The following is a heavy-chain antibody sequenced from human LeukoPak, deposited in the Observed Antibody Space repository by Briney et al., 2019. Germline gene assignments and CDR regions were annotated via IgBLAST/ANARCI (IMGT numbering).Heavy chain of an antibody. V-gene: IGHV3-30-3*01. D-gene: IGHD3-3*01. Sequence: GGSLRLSCAASGFTFSSYAMHWVRQAPGKGLEWVAVISYDGSNKYYADSVKGRFTISRDNAKNTLYLQMNSLRAEDTAVYYCARQKISFGWSGYLHDYFDYWGQGTLVTVSS. J-gene: IGHJ4*02. CDR1: GFTFSSYA. CDR2: ISYDGSNK. CDR3: ARQKISFGWSGYLHDYFDY.